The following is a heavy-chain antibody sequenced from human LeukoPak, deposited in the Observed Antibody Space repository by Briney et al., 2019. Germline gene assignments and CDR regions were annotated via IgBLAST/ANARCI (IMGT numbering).Heavy chain of an antibody. J-gene: IGHJ6*03. Sequence: PGGSLRLSCAASGFTFSSYGMSWVRQAPGKGLEWVSAISGSGGSTYYADSVKGRFTISRDNSKNTLYLQMNSLRAEDTAVYYCAKDAAVTSYYYYYMDVWGKGTTVTVSS. CDR2: ISGSGGST. CDR1: GFTFSSYG. D-gene: IGHD4-17*01. CDR3: AKDAAVTSYYYYYMDV. V-gene: IGHV3-23*01.